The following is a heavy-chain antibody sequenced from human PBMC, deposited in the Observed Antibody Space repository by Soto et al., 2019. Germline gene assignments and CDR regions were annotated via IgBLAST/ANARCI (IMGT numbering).Heavy chain of an antibody. V-gene: IGHV1-69*01. CDR2: IIPIFGTA. CDR1: GGTFSSYA. CDR3: ARDPPGGAWGMDV. J-gene: IGHJ6*02. Sequence: QVQLVQTGAEVKKPGSSVKVSCKASGGTFSSYAISWVRQAPGQGLEWMGGIIPIFGTANYAQKFHGRVTITEAEFTSTAYMELSSLRSEDTAVYYGARDPPGGAWGMDVWGQGTTVTVSS. D-gene: IGHD1-26*01.